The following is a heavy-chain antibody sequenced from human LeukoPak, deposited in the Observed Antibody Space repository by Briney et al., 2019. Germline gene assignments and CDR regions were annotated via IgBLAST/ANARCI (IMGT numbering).Heavy chain of an antibody. CDR1: GYSFTSHY. Sequence: ASVKVSCKASGYSFTSHYMHWVRQAPGQGLEWMGLINPSGGSTSYAQKFQGRVTMTRDMSTSTVYMELSSLRSEDTAVYYCARDFGSGSYEDYWGQGTLVTVSS. CDR2: INPSGGST. CDR3: ARDFGSGSYEDY. V-gene: IGHV1-46*01. D-gene: IGHD1-26*01. J-gene: IGHJ4*02.